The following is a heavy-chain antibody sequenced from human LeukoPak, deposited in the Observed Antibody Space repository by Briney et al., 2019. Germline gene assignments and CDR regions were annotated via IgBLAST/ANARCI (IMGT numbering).Heavy chain of an antibody. D-gene: IGHD3-16*02. CDR2: IYYSGST. J-gene: IGHJ4*02. CDR1: GGSISSYY. Sequence: SETLSLTCTVSGGSISSYYWSWIRQPPGKGLEWIGSIYYSGSTYYNPSLKSRVTISVDTSKNQFSLKLSSVTAADTAVYYCASRYYDYVWGSYRYDYWGQGTLVTVSS. V-gene: IGHV4-59*05. CDR3: ASRYYDYVWGSYRYDY.